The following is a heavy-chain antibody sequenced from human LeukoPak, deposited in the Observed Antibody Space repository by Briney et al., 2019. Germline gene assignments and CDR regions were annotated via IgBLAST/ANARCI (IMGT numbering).Heavy chain of an antibody. V-gene: IGHV1-46*01. CDR2: INPSGDRA. CDR3: ARDQSAYERVWWFDP. D-gene: IGHD3-16*01. Sequence: VSVKVSCKASGDTITNHYVNWVRQAPGQGLEWMGVINPSGDRATYAQEFQGRITMTRDTSTSTVYIQLSSLRSDDTAVYYCARDQSAYERVWWFDPWGQGTLVTVSS. J-gene: IGHJ5*02. CDR1: GDTITNHY.